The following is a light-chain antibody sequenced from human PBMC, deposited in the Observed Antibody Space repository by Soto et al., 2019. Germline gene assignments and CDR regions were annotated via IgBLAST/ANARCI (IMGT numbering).Light chain of an antibody. V-gene: IGKV3D-15*01. Sequence: EIVLTQSPGTLSLSPGERATLSCRASQSVINNYLAWYQQKPGQAPRLLIYGASNRATGIPDRFSGSGSGTDFTLTISSLQSEDFAVYYCQQYNNWPTFGQGTKVDI. CDR3: QQYNNWPT. CDR1: QSVINN. CDR2: GAS. J-gene: IGKJ1*01.